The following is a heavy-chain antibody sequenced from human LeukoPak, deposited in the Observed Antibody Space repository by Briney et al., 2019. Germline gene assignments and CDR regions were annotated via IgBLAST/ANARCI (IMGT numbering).Heavy chain of an antibody. CDR3: AREDIVATTFDY. D-gene: IGHD5-12*01. V-gene: IGHV1-2*04. CDR1: GYTFTCYY. CDR2: INPNSGGT. Sequence: ASVKVSCKASGYTFTCYYMHWVRQAPGQGLEWMGWINPNSGGTNYAQKFQGWVTMTRDTSISTAYMELSRLRSDDTAVYYCAREDIVATTFDYWGQGTLVTVSS. J-gene: IGHJ4*02.